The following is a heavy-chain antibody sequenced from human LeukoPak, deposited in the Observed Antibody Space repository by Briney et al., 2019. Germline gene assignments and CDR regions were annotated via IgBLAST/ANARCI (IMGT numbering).Heavy chain of an antibody. D-gene: IGHD3-10*01. V-gene: IGHV3-23*01. J-gene: IGHJ4*02. Sequence: GGSLRLSCAASGFTFSSYAMSWVRQAPGKRLEWVSAISGSGGSTYYADSVKGRFTISRDNSKNTLYLQMNSLRAEDTAVYYCAKDQEVYYYGSGSYFDYWGQGTLVTVSP. CDR2: ISGSGGST. CDR3: AKDQEVYYYGSGSYFDY. CDR1: GFTFSSYA.